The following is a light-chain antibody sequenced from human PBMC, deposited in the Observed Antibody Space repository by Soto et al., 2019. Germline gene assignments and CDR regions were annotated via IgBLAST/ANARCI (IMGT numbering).Light chain of an antibody. CDR3: SSYTSTSTLV. J-gene: IGLJ2*01. CDR2: EVS. CDR1: SSDVGGYNY. V-gene: IGLV2-14*01. Sequence: QSVLTQPDSVSGSPGQSITISCTGTSSDVGGYNYVSWYQHHPGKAPKLMIYEVSNRPSGVSNRFSGSKSGNTVSLTISGLQAEDEADYSCSSYTSTSTLVFGGGTKLTVL.